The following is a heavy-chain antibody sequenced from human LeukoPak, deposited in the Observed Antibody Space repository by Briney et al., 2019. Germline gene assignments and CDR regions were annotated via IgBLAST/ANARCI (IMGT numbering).Heavy chain of an antibody. D-gene: IGHD2-2*01. CDR2: IYYSGST. CDR1: GGSISSSSYY. V-gene: IGHV4-39*07. J-gene: IGHJ6*03. Sequence: SETLSLTCTVSGGSISSSSYYWGWIRQPPGKGLEWIGSIYYSGSTYYNPSLKSRVTISVDASKNQFSLKLSSVTAADTAVYYCASLPGRYCSSTSCPKGYYYYYYMDVWGKGTTVTVSS. CDR3: ASLPGRYCSSTSCPKGYYYYYYMDV.